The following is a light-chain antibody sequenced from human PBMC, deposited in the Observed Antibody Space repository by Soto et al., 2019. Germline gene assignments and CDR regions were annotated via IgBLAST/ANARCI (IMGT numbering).Light chain of an antibody. J-gene: IGLJ2*01. V-gene: IGLV2-14*01. CDR1: SSDDGGYNY. CDR2: EVS. CDR3: ASYTSTDNYVV. Sequence: QSALTQPASVFGASGQSITISCTGTSSDDGGYNYVSWYQQHPGKAPKLISYEVSNRPSGVSYRFSGSKSGNTASLTISGLQAEDEANYYCASYTSTDNYVVLGGGTKVTVL.